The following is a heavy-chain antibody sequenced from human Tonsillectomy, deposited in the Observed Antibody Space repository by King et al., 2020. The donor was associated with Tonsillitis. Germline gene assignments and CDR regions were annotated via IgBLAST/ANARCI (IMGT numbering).Heavy chain of an antibody. V-gene: IGHV4-59*01. CDR1: GGSISGYY. J-gene: IGHJ4*02. D-gene: IGHD1-26*01. Sequence: LQESGPGLVKPSETLSLTCTVSGGSISGYYWTWIRQPPGKGLEWIGYIFYSGSTNYNPSLKSRVTISVDTSKNHFSLKLTSVTAADTAVYYCARGFSGSYFLDYWGQGTLVTVSS. CDR2: IFYSGST. CDR3: ARGFSGSYFLDY.